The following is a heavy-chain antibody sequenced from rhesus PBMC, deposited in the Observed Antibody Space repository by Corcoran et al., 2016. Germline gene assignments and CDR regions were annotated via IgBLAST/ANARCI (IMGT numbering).Heavy chain of an antibody. CDR2: SSYSGST. V-gene: IGHV4-122*02. Sequence: QLQASGTGLVKPSETLSLTFAVSGYSISSGYGLRWIRQPPGKGLEWIGYSSYSGSTSDNPSLKSRVTIARDTSKNQFSLKLSSVTAADTAVYYWASLGSGNDYWGQGVLVTVSS. J-gene: IGHJ4*01. CDR1: GYSISSGYGL. CDR3: ASLGSGNDY. D-gene: IGHD6-25*01.